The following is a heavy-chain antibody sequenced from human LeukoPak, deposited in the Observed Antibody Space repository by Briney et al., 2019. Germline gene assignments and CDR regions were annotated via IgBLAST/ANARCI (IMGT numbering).Heavy chain of an antibody. D-gene: IGHD2-2*01. V-gene: IGHV3-30-3*01. CDR3: ARDMPENYYYGMDV. J-gene: IGHJ6*02. CDR2: ISYDGSNK. Sequence: GGSLRLSCSASGFTFSSYAMHWVRQAPGKGLEWVAVISYDGSNKYYADSVKGRFTISRDNSKNTLYLQMNSLRAEDTAAYYCARDMPENYYYGMDVWGQGTTVTVSS. CDR1: GFTFSSYA.